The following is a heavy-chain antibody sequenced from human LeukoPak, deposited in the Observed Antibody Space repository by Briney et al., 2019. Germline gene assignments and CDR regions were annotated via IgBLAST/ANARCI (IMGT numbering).Heavy chain of an antibody. CDR1: GFTFSSYA. CDR3: AKVVTAIPGALDY. Sequence: PGGSLRLSCAASGFTFSSYAMKWVRQAPGKGLEWVSAISGRGGTTYYADSVKGRFTISRDNSKNTLYLQMNSLRAEDTAVYYCAKVVTAIPGALDYWGQGTLVTVSS. CDR2: ISGRGGTT. V-gene: IGHV3-23*01. J-gene: IGHJ4*02. D-gene: IGHD2-21*02.